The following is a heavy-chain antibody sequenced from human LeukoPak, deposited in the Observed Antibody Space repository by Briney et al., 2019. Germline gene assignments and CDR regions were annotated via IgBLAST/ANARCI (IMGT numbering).Heavy chain of an antibody. D-gene: IGHD3-10*01. CDR1: GASISSGGYN. V-gene: IGHV4-31*03. Sequence: SETLSLTCTVSGASISSGGYNWSWVRQDPGKGLEWSGYIYYGESTYYNPSLKSRITISVDTSKNQFSLELSSVTAADTAVYFCARADGGVRGYYFDYWGQGIMVTVSS. CDR2: IYYGEST. CDR3: ARADGGVRGYYFDY. J-gene: IGHJ4*02.